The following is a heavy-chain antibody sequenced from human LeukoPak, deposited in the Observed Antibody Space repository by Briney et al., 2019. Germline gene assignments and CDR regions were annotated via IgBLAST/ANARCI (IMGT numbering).Heavy chain of an antibody. Sequence: SETLSLTCTVSGCSISSGYYWGWIRQPPGKGLEWIGSIYHSGSTYYNPSLKSRVTISVDTSENQFSLKLSSVTAADTAVYYCAGCMPRYFDPWGRGTLVTVSS. D-gene: IGHD2-8*01. CDR2: IYHSGST. CDR1: GCSISSGYY. V-gene: IGHV4-38-2*02. CDR3: AGCMPRYFDP. J-gene: IGHJ2*01.